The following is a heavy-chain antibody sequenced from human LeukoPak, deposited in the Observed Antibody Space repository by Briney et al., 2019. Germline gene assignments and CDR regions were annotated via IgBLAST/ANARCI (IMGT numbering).Heavy chain of an antibody. CDR1: GGSISGYY. CDR3: AKDEGKQWLVPDAFDI. Sequence: LSLTCTVSGGSISGYYWNWIRQPPGKGLEWVSAISGSGGSTYYADSVKGRFTISRDNSKNTLYLQMNSLRAEDTAVYYCAKDEGKQWLVPDAFDIWGQGTMVTVSS. J-gene: IGHJ3*02. D-gene: IGHD6-19*01. V-gene: IGHV3-23*01. CDR2: ISGSGGST.